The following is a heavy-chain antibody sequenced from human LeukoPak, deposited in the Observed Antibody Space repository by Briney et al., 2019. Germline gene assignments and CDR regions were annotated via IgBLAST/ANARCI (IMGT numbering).Heavy chain of an antibody. CDR1: GGTFSSYA. CDR3: ARDQYSSSPDAFDI. D-gene: IGHD6-6*01. J-gene: IGHJ3*02. Sequence: ASVKVSCKASGGTFSSYAISWVRQAPGQGLEWMGWISAYNGNTNYAQKLQGRVTMTTDTSTSTAYMELRSLRSDDTAVYYCARDQYSSSPDAFDIWGQGTMVTVSS. CDR2: ISAYNGNT. V-gene: IGHV1-18*01.